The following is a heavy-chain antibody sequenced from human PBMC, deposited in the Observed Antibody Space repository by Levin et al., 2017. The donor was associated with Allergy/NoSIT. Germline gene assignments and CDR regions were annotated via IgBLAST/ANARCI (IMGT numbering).Heavy chain of an antibody. J-gene: IGHJ3*02. D-gene: IGHD3-10*01. CDR2: ISWNSGSI. V-gene: IGHV3-9*01. CDR1: GFTFDDYA. CDR3: ARNNIGVPDGFGI. Sequence: GGSLRLSCAASGFTFDDYAMHWVRQAPGKGLEWVSGISWNSGSIGYADSVKGRFTISRDNAKNSLYWQMNSLRPEDTALYYCARNNIGVPDGFGIWGQGTMVIVSS.